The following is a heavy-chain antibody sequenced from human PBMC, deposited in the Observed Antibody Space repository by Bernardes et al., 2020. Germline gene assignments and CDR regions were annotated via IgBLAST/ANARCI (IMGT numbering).Heavy chain of an antibody. J-gene: IGHJ4*02. Sequence: SETLSLTCTVSGGSIRSYYWSWIRQPPGKGLEWIGYIYYSGSTNYNPSLKSRVTISVDTSKNQFSLKLSSVTAADTAVYYCASLGGSSSSEDYWGQGTLVTVSS. CDR2: IYYSGST. V-gene: IGHV4-59*01. D-gene: IGHD6-6*01. CDR1: GGSIRSYY. CDR3: ASLGGSSSSEDY.